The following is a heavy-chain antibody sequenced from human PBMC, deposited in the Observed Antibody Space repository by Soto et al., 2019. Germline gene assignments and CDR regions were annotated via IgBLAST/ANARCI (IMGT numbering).Heavy chain of an antibody. CDR1: GGTFSSYA. V-gene: IGHV1-69*01. J-gene: IGHJ4*02. Sequence: QVQLVQSGAEVKKPGSSVKVSCKASGGTFSSYAISWVRQAPGQGLEWMGGVIPIFGTANYAQKFQGRVTITADEYTSTAYMELSSLRSEDTAVYYCAREMRETDYGDYNDYWGQGTLVTVSS. CDR3: AREMRETDYGDYNDY. CDR2: VIPIFGTA. D-gene: IGHD4-17*01.